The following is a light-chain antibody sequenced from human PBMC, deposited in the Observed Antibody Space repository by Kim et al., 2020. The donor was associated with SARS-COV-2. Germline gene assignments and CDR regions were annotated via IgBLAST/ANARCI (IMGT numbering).Light chain of an antibody. CDR1: QGIGSD. J-gene: IGKJ2*01. Sequence: SASVGDSVTITCRESQGIGSDLAWYQQRPGKPPHLLIHDAAKLKSGVPPRFSGSASGTDFTLTISSLQPEDFATFYCHQFNNYPYTFGQGTKLEI. CDR3: HQFNNYPYT. CDR2: DAA. V-gene: IGKV1D-13*01.